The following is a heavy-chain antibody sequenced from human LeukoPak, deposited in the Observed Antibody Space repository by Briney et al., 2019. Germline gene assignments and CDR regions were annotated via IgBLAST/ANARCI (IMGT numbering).Heavy chain of an antibody. J-gene: IGHJ5*02. CDR3: ARAPLTTEGANWFDP. V-gene: IGHV4-30-4*08. CDR2: IYYSGTT. CDR1: GGSISSGDYY. Sequence: SETLSLTCTVSGGSISSGDYYWSWIRQPPGKGPEWIGYIYYSGTTYYNPSLKSRVTITVDTSKDQFSLKLTSVTAADTAVYYCARAPLTTEGANWFDPWGQGALVTVSS. D-gene: IGHD4-11*01.